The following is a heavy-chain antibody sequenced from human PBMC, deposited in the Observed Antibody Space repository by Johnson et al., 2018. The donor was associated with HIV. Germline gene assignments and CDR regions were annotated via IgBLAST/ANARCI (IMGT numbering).Heavy chain of an antibody. CDR3: ARGGGSLRWDLSFDI. D-gene: IGHD1-26*01. Sequence: QVQLVESGGGLVQPGGSLRLSCAASGFSFSSYGIHWVRQAPGKGLEWVAVISYDGSNKHYPSSVKGRFTISRENANNSWYLQMNSLRAGDTAVYYCARGGGSLRWDLSFDIWGQGTMVTVSS. J-gene: IGHJ3*02. V-gene: IGHV3-30*03. CDR2: ISYDGSNK. CDR1: GFSFSSYG.